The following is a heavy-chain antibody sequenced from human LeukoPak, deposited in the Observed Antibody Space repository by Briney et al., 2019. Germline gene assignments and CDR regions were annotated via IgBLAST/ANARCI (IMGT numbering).Heavy chain of an antibody. CDR2: INPKSGGT. Sequence: PGASVKVSCKASGYAFSGSYLHWVRQAPGQGLEWMGWINPKSGGTNYAQKFQGRVTMTRDTSINTGYMELSGLTFDDTAVYYCAREGWGNYYMDVWGKGTTVTVSS. CDR1: GYAFSGSY. V-gene: IGHV1-2*02. D-gene: IGHD2-8*02. CDR3: AREGWGNYYMDV. J-gene: IGHJ6*03.